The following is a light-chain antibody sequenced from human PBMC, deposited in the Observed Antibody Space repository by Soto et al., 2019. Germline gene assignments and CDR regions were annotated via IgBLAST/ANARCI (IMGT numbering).Light chain of an antibody. CDR3: SSDAGSNTLV. V-gene: IGLV2-8*01. J-gene: IGLJ1*01. Sequence: QSALTQPPSASGSTGQSVTIACTGTRSAVGGYAVVSWNQQQPGKPTKPIVDELSKRPSGVPDRCSASTSGNPTSLTLSGLQAEDEADYYRSSDAGSNTLVFGTGTKGTVL. CDR1: RSAVGGYAV. CDR2: ELS.